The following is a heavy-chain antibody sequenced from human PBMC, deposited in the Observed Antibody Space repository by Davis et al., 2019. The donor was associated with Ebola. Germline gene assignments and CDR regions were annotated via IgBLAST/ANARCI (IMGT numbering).Heavy chain of an antibody. CDR3: ARGYVVPAAKVGNWFDP. D-gene: IGHD2-2*01. J-gene: IGHJ5*02. Sequence: PSETLSLTCAVSGGSISSSNWWSWVRQPPGKGLEWIGEIYHSGSTNYNPSLKSRVTISVDKSKNQFSLKLSSVTAADTAVYYCARGYVVPAAKVGNWFDPWGQGTLVTVSS. CDR2: IYHSGST. V-gene: IGHV4-4*02. CDR1: GGSISSSNW.